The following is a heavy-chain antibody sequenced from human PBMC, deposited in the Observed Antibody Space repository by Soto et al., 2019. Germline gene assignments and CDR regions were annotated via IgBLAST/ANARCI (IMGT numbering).Heavy chain of an antibody. CDR2: INPNSGGT. CDR3: ARGTLIRSNIWHNWFDP. V-gene: IGHV1-2*02. CDR1: GYTFTGYY. Sequence: ASVKVSCKASGYTFTGYYMLWVRQAPGQGLEWMGWINPNSGGTNYAQKFQGRVTMNRDTSISTAYMELGSLGSGDTAVYYCARGTLIRSNIWHNWFDPWGQGTLVTVSS. D-gene: IGHD3-3*01. J-gene: IGHJ5*02.